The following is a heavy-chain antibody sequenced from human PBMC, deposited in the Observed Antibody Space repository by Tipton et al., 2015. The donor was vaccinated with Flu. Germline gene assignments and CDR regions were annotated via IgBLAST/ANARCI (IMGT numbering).Heavy chain of an antibody. J-gene: IGHJ2*01. CDR2: VTGSGTGT. CDR3: ATGGSAWFYWYFDL. CDR1: GILSDYA. V-gene: IGHV3-23*01. D-gene: IGHD6-19*01. Sequence: SLRLSCAASGILSDYAMHWVRQAPGKGLEWVSGVTGSGTGTYYADSAKGRFTISRDNSKDTLYLQMNSLRGEDTAIYYCATGGSAWFYWYFDLWGRGTLVTVSS.